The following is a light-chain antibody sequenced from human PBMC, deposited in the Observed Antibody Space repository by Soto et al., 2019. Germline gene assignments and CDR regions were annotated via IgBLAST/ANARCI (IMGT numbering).Light chain of an antibody. CDR2: GNS. J-gene: IGLJ1*01. Sequence: QSALTQPPSVSGARGQRVTIACTGSSSNIGAGYDVHWYQQLPGTAPKLLIYGNSNRPSGVPDRFSGSKSGTSASLAITGLQAEDEADYYCQSYDSSLSGFYVFGTGTKVTVL. CDR1: SSNIGAGYD. V-gene: IGLV1-40*01. CDR3: QSYDSSLSGFYV.